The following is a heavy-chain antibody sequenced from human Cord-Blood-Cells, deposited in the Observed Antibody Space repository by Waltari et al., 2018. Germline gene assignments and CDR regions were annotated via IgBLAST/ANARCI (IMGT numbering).Heavy chain of an antibody. D-gene: IGHD3-10*01. V-gene: IGHV4-39*01. Sequence: QLQLQESGPGLVKPSETLSLTCTVSGGSISSSSYYWGWIRQPPGKGLEWIGSIYYRGSPYYNPSLKSQVTISVDKSKNQFSLKLGSVTAADTAVYYCAGLLWFGLDYWGQGTLVTVSS. J-gene: IGHJ4*02. CDR2: IYYRGSP. CDR1: GGSISSSSYY. CDR3: AGLLWFGLDY.